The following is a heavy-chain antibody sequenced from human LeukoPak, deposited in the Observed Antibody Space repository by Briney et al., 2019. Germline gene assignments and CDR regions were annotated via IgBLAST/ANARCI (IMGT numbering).Heavy chain of an antibody. CDR3: ARESAYGSGWYYYYYYYMDV. CDR1: GGSISSSSYY. V-gene: IGHV4-39*07. CDR2: IYYSGST. Sequence: SETLSLTCTVSGGSISSSSYYWGWIRQPPGKGLEWIGSIYYSGSTYYNPSLKSRVTISVDTSKNQFSLKLSSVTAADTAVYYCARESAYGSGWYYYYYYYMDVWGKGTTVTVSS. J-gene: IGHJ6*03. D-gene: IGHD6-19*01.